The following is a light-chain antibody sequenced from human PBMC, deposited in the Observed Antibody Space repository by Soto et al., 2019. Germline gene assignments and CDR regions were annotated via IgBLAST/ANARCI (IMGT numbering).Light chain of an antibody. CDR3: QQYNAYSRT. Sequence: DIQMTQSPSTLAASVGDRVTITCRPSQDIGTWLAWYQQKPGKAPKLLIYKASSLQSGVPSRFSSSGSGTEFTLTISSLQPDDFATYSCQQYNAYSRTFGQGTKVEIK. CDR1: QDIGTW. CDR2: KAS. V-gene: IGKV1-5*03. J-gene: IGKJ1*01.